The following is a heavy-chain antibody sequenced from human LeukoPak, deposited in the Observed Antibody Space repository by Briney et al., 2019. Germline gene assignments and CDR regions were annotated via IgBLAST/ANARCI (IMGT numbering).Heavy chain of an antibody. CDR3: ARGSENNFDSSGPIGF. CDR2: MNPHSGNT. Sequence: ASVKVSCKTSGYRFTSYDINWVRQTAGHGLEWMGWMNPHSGNTGYAQKFQGRLTLPRNTSINSVYMELNSLTSEDTAVYYCARGSENNFDSSGPIGFWGQGTLVTVSS. J-gene: IGHJ4*02. D-gene: IGHD3-22*01. V-gene: IGHV1-8*01. CDR1: GYRFTSYD.